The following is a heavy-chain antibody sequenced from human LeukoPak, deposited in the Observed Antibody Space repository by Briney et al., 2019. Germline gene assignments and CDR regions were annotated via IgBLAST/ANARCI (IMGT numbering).Heavy chain of an antibody. Sequence: PSETLSLTCTVSGGSISSYYWSWIRQPPGKGLEWIGCIYYSGSTNYNPSLKSRVTISEDTSKNQFSLKLSSVTAADTAVYYCARGGSYSSSWYHRDFDYWGQGTLVTVSS. CDR3: ARGGSYSSSWYHRDFDY. CDR2: IYYSGST. V-gene: IGHV4-59*08. D-gene: IGHD6-13*01. J-gene: IGHJ4*02. CDR1: GGSISSYY.